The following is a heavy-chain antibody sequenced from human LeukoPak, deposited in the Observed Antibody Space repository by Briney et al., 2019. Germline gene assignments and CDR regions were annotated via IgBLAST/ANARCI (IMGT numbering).Heavy chain of an antibody. CDR3: AKDRKAFIRGFDY. V-gene: IGHV3-23*01. Sequence: PGGSLRLSRAASGFTFSSYAMSWVRQAPGKGLEWVSGISGSGGRTDYADSVKGRFTISRDNSKNTQYLQVNSLRAEDTAVYYCAKDRKAFIRGFDYWGQGTLVTVSS. CDR1: GFTFSSYA. D-gene: IGHD2/OR15-2a*01. CDR2: ISGSGGRT. J-gene: IGHJ4*02.